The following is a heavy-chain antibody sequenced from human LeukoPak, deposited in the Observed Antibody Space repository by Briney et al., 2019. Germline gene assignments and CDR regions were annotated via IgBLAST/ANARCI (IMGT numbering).Heavy chain of an antibody. Sequence: GGSLRLSCVVSGFTFTNYGMHWVRQAPGKGLEWVAVISYDGSHKYYADSVKGRFTISRDNSKNTLYLQMNSLRAEDTAVYYCARDGRGWPYYYYYYGMDVWGQGTTVTVSS. V-gene: IGHV3-33*05. CDR2: ISYDGSHK. D-gene: IGHD6-19*01. CDR1: GFTFTNYG. CDR3: ARDGRGWPYYYYYYGMDV. J-gene: IGHJ6*02.